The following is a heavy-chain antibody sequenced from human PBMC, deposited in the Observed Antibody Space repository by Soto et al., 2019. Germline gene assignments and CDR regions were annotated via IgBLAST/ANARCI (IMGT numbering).Heavy chain of an antibody. CDR3: ARDARRGYSSSWYYFDY. CDR1: GFTFSSYW. Sequence: GGSLRLSCAASGFTFSSYWMSWVRQAPGKGLEWVANINQDGSEKYYVDSVKGRFTISRDNAKNSLYLQMNSLRAEDTAVYYCARDARRGYSSSWYYFDYWGQGTLVTVS. D-gene: IGHD6-13*01. J-gene: IGHJ4*02. V-gene: IGHV3-7*01. CDR2: INQDGSEK.